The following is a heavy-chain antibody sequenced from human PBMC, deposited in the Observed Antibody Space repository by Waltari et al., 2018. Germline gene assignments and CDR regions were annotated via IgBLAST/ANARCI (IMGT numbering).Heavy chain of an antibody. V-gene: IGHV3-48*04. J-gene: IGHJ3*02. CDR2: ISSSSSTI. D-gene: IGHD3-22*01. Sequence: EVQLVESGGGLVQPGGSLRLSCAASGFPFSSYSMNWVRQAPGKGLEWVSYISSSSSTIYYADSVKGRFTISRDNAKNSLYLQMNSLRAEDTAVYYCAREGDSSGYDAFDIWGQGTMVTVSS. CDR3: AREGDSSGYDAFDI. CDR1: GFPFSSYS.